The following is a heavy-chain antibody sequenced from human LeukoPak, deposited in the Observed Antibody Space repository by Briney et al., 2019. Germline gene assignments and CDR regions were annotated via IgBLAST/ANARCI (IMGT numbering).Heavy chain of an antibody. CDR3: AKDRDGAFDI. CDR1: GFTFSSYG. Sequence: GRSLRLSCAASGFTFSSYGMHWVRQAPGKGLEWVAVISYDGSNKYYADSVKGRFTISRDNSKNTLYLQMNSLRAEDTAVYYCAKDRDGAFDIWGQGTVVTVSS. J-gene: IGHJ3*02. V-gene: IGHV3-30*18. CDR2: ISYDGSNK. D-gene: IGHD5-24*01.